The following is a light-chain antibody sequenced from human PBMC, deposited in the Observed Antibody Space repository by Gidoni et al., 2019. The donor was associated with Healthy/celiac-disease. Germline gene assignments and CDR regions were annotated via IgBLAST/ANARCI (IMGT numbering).Light chain of an antibody. CDR3: HQYGSSPFS. J-gene: IGKJ5*01. V-gene: IGKV3-20*01. CDR2: DAS. Sequence: EIVLSQSRGTLSLSPGERATLSCRASQRFHINYLAWYQQKPGQAPRILIHDASIRAAGLPDRFSGSGSGTEFTLTISRLEPEDFAVYICHQYGSSPFSFGQGTRLE. CDR1: QRFHINY.